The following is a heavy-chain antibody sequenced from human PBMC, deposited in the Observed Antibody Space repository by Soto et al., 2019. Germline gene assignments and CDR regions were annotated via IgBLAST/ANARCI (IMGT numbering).Heavy chain of an antibody. Sequence: QVQLVQCGPEVKKPGGSMNVSCKASGYTFTSYYMHWVRQAPGQGPEWMGIFNPSGGSTTYAQKFQGRVTMTGDTSTSTVYMELSSLRSEDTAVYYCARDGPSGSYNLDYWGQGTLVTVSS. V-gene: IGHV1-46*01. CDR3: ARDGPSGSYNLDY. CDR2: FNPSGGST. D-gene: IGHD1-26*01. CDR1: GYTFTSYY. J-gene: IGHJ4*02.